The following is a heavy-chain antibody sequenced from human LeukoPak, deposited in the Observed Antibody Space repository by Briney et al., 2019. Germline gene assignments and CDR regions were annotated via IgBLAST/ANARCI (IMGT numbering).Heavy chain of an antibody. CDR2: MNPNSGNT. J-gene: IGHJ3*02. CDR3: ARERKWVRADPYNGFDI. V-gene: IGHV1-8*01. Sequence: GASVKVSCKASGYTFTSYDINWVRQATGQGLEWMGWMNPNSGNTGYAQKFQGRVTMTRNTSISTAYMELSSLRSEDTAVYCCARERKWVRADPYNGFDIWGQGTLVTVSS. CDR1: GYTFTSYD. D-gene: IGHD1-1*01.